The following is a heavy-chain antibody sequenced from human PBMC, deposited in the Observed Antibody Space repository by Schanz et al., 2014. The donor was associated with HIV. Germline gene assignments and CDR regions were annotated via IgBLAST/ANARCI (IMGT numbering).Heavy chain of an antibody. CDR1: GFTFSSSG. D-gene: IGHD5-18*01. Sequence: QVQLVESGGGVVQPGRSLRLSCTASGFTFSSSGMHWVRQAPGKGLEWVAVISYDGSNKYYADSVKGRFTISRDNSKSTLYLQMNSLRAEDTAVYYCPRGDTAIAFDIWGQGTLVTVSS. CDR2: ISYDGSNK. V-gene: IGHV3-30*03. J-gene: IGHJ3*02. CDR3: PRGDTAIAFDI.